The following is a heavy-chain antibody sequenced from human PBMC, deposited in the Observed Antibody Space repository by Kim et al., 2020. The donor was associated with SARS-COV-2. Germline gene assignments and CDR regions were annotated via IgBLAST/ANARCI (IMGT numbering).Heavy chain of an antibody. CDR1: GYTFTSYA. CDR2: INTNTGNP. CDR3: ARASNLGYCSGGSCYSGIYYFDY. V-gene: IGHV7-4-1*02. D-gene: IGHD2-15*01. J-gene: IGHJ4*02. Sequence: ASVKVSCKASGYTFTSYAMNWVRQAPGQGLEWMGWINTNTGNPTYAQGFTGRFVFSLDTSVGTAYLQISSLKAEDTAVYYCARASNLGYCSGGSCYSGIYYFDYWGQGTLVTVSS.